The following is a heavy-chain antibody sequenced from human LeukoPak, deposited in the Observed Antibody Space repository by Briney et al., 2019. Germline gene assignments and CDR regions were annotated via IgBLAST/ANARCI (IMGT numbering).Heavy chain of an antibody. V-gene: IGHV3-30*02. CDR3: AKGQYCTNGVCPQVPYYFDY. Sequence: GGSLRLSCAASGFTFSSYGMHWVRQAPGKGLEWVAFIRYDGSNKYYADSVKGRFTISRDNSKNTLYLQTNSLRAEDTAVYYCAKGQYCTNGVCPQVPYYFDYWGQGTLVTVSS. CDR2: IRYDGSNK. CDR1: GFTFSSYG. D-gene: IGHD2-8*01. J-gene: IGHJ4*02.